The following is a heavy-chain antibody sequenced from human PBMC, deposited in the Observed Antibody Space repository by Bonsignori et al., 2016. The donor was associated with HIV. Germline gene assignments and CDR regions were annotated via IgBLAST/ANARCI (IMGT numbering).Heavy chain of an antibody. J-gene: IGHJ6*03. CDR3: AGGYCSGGTCNSRMGDYNYYMDV. CDR2: INPSSGNT. Sequence: ASVKVSCKASGHTLSSYDINWVRQATGQGLEWMGWINPSSGNTGYALDFQGRISMTRNTSIRTVYMELSNLRSGDTARYYCAGGYCSGGTCNSRMGDYNYYMDVWGKGTTVTVSS. V-gene: IGHV1-8*01. D-gene: IGHD2-15*01. CDR1: GHTLSSYD.